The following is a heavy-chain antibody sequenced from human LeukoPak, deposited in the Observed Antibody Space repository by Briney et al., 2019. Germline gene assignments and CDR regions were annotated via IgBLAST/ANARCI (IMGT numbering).Heavy chain of an antibody. V-gene: IGHV3-66*01. D-gene: IGHD3-22*01. Sequence: TGGSLRLSCAASGFTVSSNYMSWVRQAPGKGLEWVSVIYSGGSTYYADSVKGRFTISRDNSKNTLYLQMNSLRAEDTAVYYCARVGGYYDSSGYSVDYWGQGTLVTVSS. J-gene: IGHJ4*02. CDR2: IYSGGST. CDR1: GFTVSSNY. CDR3: ARVGGYYDSSGYSVDY.